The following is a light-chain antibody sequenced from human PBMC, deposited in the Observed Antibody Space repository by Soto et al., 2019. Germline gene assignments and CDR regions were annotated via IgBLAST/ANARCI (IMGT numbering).Light chain of an antibody. V-gene: IGLV1-44*01. CDR3: AAWDDILNGCV. Sequence: QPVLTQPPSASGTPGQTVAISCSGSNSNIGTNTVNWYQQFPGTAPKLLIYGNNQRPSGVPDRFSGSKSDTSASLAISGLLSEDESDYYCAAWDDILNGCVFGGGAKLTVL. CDR1: NSNIGTNT. CDR2: GNN. J-gene: IGLJ3*02.